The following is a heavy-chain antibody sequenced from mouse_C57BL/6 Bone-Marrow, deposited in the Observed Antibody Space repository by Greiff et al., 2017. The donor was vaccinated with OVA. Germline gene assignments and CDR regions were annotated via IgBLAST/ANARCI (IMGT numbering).Heavy chain of an antibody. CDR3: AKGTCLRYWYFDV. D-gene: IGHD1-1*01. J-gene: IGHJ1*03. V-gene: IGHV1-81*01. CDR1: GYTFTSYG. Sequence: QVQLKQSGAELARPGASVKLSCKASGYTFTSYGISWVKQRTGQGLEWIGEFFPRRGNTYYNEKFKGKATLTAAKSSSTEYMELGSLTPDDPAVYVCAKGTCLRYWYFDVWGTGTTVTVSS. CDR2: FFPRRGNT.